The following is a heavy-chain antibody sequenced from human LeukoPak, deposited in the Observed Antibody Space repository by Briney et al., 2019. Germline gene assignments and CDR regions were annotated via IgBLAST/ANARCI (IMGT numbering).Heavy chain of an antibody. D-gene: IGHD3-22*01. CDR2: MNPNSGNA. CDR3: AKANYYDSAGYPGY. Sequence: GASVKVSCKASGYTFTSYDINWVRQATGQGLEWMGWMNPNSGNAGYAQKFQGRVTMTRNTSISTAYMELSGLRSEDTAVYYCAKANYYDSAGYPGYWGQGTLVTVSS. CDR1: GYTFTSYD. J-gene: IGHJ4*02. V-gene: IGHV1-8*01.